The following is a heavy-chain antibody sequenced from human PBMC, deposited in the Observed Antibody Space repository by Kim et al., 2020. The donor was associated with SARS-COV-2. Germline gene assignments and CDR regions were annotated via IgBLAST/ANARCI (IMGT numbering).Heavy chain of an antibody. CDR3: LFQLRYGDRGSGP. V-gene: IGHV3-64D*06. CDR1: GLTFTSYD. J-gene: IGHJ5*02. D-gene: IGHD3-16*01. CDR2: INYDGADT. Sequence: GGSLRLSCSSSGLTFTSYDLHWVRQAPGKGLEYLSSINYDGADTYYADSVKGRFTISRDNSKNTLYLQMSSLGPDDTAVYYCLFQLRYGDRGSGPWGQG.